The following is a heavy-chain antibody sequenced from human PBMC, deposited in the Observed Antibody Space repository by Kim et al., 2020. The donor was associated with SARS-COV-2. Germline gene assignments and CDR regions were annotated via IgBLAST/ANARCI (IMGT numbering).Heavy chain of an antibody. V-gene: IGHV3-48*02. CDR3: ARGRILDYYYGMDV. CDR2: ISSSSSTI. Sequence: GGSLRLSCAASGFTFSSYSMNWVRQAPGKGLEWVSYISSSSSTIYYADSVKGRFTISRDNAKNSLYLQMNSLRDEDTAVYYCARGRILDYYYGMDVWGQGTTVTIS. CDR1: GFTFSSYS. J-gene: IGHJ6*02.